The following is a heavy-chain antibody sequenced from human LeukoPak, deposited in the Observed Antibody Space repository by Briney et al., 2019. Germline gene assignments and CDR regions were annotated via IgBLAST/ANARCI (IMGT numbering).Heavy chain of an antibody. J-gene: IGHJ4*02. V-gene: IGHV3-30-3*01. Sequence: PGRSLRLSCAASGFTFSSYAMHWVRQAPGKGLEWVAVISYDGSNKYYADSVKGRFTISRDNSKNTLYLQMNSLRAEDTAVCYCASTRWNYWGQGTLVTVSS. D-gene: IGHD1-1*01. CDR2: ISYDGSNK. CDR1: GFTFSSYA. CDR3: ASTRWNY.